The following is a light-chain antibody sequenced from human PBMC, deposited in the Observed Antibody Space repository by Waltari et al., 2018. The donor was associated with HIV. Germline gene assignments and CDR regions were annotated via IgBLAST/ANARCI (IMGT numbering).Light chain of an antibody. CDR2: RDN. V-gene: IGLV1-47*01. CDR1: SFNIGRNF. J-gene: IGLJ1*01. Sequence: QSVLTPPPSASGTPGQRVTVSCSGSSFNIGRNFVSWYQQLPGTAPKVLIFRDNKRPSGVPDRFSGSKSGASASLAISGLRSEDEADYYCAAWDDSLRGSYVFGPGTKVTVL. CDR3: AAWDDSLRGSYV.